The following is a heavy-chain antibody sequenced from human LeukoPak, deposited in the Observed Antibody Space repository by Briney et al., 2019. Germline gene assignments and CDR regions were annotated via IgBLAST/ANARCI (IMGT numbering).Heavy chain of an antibody. CDR2: INRDGSVK. Sequence: GGSLRLSCAASGFSFSSYWMTWVRQGTGKGLEWVSNINRDGSVKHYMDSVKGRFTISRDNAKNSLYLQMNSLRAEDTAVYYCARVIHGTSPPAYDYWGQGTLVTVSS. D-gene: IGHD2-2*01. J-gene: IGHJ4*02. CDR3: ARVIHGTSPPAYDY. V-gene: IGHV3-7*01. CDR1: GFSFSSYW.